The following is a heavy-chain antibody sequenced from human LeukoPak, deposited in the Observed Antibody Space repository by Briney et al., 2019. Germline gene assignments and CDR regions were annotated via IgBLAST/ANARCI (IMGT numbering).Heavy chain of an antibody. Sequence: GGSLRLSCAASGFTFNSYSMNWVRQAPGKGLEWVSYISSSSSPIYYTDSVKGRFTISRDNAKNSLYLQMDSLRAEDTATYYCARDKYGDYAFDYWGQGTLVTVSS. V-gene: IGHV3-48*04. CDR1: GFTFNSYS. J-gene: IGHJ4*02. CDR3: ARDKYGDYAFDY. D-gene: IGHD4-17*01. CDR2: ISSSSSPI.